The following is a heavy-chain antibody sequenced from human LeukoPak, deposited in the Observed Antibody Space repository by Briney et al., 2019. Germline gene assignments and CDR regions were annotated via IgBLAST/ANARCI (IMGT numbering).Heavy chain of an antibody. J-gene: IGHJ4*02. Sequence: PGGTLRLSCAASGFAFGNYAMHWVRQAPGKGLEWVSYISSSGSTIYYADSVKGRFTISRDNARNSLFLQMNSLRAEDTAIYYCASDEGNYFDYWGQGTLVTVSS. V-gene: IGHV3-48*03. CDR1: GFAFGNYA. CDR3: ASDEGNYFDY. CDR2: ISSSGSTI.